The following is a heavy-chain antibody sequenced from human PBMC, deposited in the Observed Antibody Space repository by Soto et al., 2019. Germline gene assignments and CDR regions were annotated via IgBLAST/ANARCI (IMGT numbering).Heavy chain of an antibody. V-gene: IGHV1-18*01. CDR3: ARGGQQWLAPYFDY. J-gene: IGHJ4*02. CDR1: GYTFTSYA. Sequence: ASVKVSCKASGYTFTSYAMNWVRQAPGQGLEWMGWISAYNGNTNYAQKLQGRVTMTTDTSTSTAYMELRSLRSDDTAVYYCARGGQQWLAPYFDYWGQGTLVTVSS. CDR2: ISAYNGNT. D-gene: IGHD6-19*01.